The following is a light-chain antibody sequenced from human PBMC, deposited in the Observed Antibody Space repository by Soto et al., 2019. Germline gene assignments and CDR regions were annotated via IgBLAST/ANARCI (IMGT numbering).Light chain of an antibody. CDR1: RDDIGAYDY. V-gene: IGLV2-14*01. J-gene: IGLJ2*01. CDR2: EVT. CDR3: NSYTNSSAVV. Sequence: QSVLTQPSSLSVSPGQPNTISFAGTRDDIGAYDYVSWYHQHPGNAPKLLVYEVTNRPSGVSDRFSGSKSGNTASLTISGLQAEDEADYYCNSYTNSSAVVFGGGAKVTVL.